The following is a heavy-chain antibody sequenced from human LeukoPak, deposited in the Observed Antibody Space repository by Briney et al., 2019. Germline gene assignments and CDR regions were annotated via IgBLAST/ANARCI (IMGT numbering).Heavy chain of an antibody. J-gene: IGHJ5*02. CDR2: IKQDGSEK. Sequence: GGSLRLSCAASGLTFSSYWMSWVRQAPGKGLEWVANIKQDGSEKYYVDSVKGRFTISRDNAKNSLYLQMNSLRAEDTAVYYCARTPNYYDSSGYYLTGFDPWGQGTLVTVSS. CDR3: ARTPNYYDSSGYYLTGFDP. CDR1: GLTFSSYW. V-gene: IGHV3-7*01. D-gene: IGHD3-22*01.